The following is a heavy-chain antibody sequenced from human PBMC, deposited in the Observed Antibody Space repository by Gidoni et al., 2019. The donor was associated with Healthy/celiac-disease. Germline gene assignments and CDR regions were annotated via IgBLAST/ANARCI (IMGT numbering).Heavy chain of an antibody. V-gene: IGHV3-23*01. CDR1: GFTFSSYA. CDR2: ISGSGGST. CDR3: AKFKELAAAGPHIPSEFDY. D-gene: IGHD6-13*01. J-gene: IGHJ4*02. Sequence: EVQLLESGGGLVQPGGSLRLSCAASGFTFSSYAMSWVRQAPGKGLEWVSAISGSGGSTYYADSVKGRFTISRDNSKNTLYLQMNSLRAEDTAVYYCAKFKELAAAGPHIPSEFDYWGQGTLVTVSS.